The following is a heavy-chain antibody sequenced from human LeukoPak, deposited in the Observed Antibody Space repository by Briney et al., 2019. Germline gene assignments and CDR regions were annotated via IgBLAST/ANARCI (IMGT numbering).Heavy chain of an antibody. D-gene: IGHD2-15*01. CDR2: ISGSGGST. CDR1: GFTFRSYA. J-gene: IGHJ4*02. Sequence: PGGSLRPSCAASGFTFRSYAMSWVGQAPGKGLEWASAISGSGGSTYYADSVKGRFTISRDNSKNTLYLQMNSLRAEDTAVYYCAKGGSGHSVGGSCYYDYWGQGTLVTVSS. CDR3: AKGGSGHSVGGSCYYDY. V-gene: IGHV3-23*01.